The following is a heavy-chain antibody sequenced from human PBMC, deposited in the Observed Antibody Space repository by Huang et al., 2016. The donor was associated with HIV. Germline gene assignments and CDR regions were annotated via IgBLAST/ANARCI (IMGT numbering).Heavy chain of an antibody. CDR3: ARGQLGSYGDYDVLY. V-gene: IGHV1-69*13. Sequence: QVQLVQSGAEVKTPGSSVKVYCKASGGTFSKYAISWVRQAPGQGLEWMGGIIPMFGTPNYARKFQGRVTITADDSTSTTYVEVSSLRSEDTALYYCARGQLGSYGDYDVLYWGQGTLVTVSS. CDR1: GGTFSKYA. J-gene: IGHJ4*02. CDR2: IIPMFGTP. D-gene: IGHD4-17*01.